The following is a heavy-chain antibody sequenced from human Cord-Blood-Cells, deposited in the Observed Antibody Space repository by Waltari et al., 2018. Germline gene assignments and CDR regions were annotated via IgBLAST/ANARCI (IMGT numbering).Heavy chain of an antibody. CDR2: IYYSGST. V-gene: IGHV4-39*01. Sequence: QLQLQESGPGLVKPSETLSLTCTVSGGPISSSSYYWGWIRQPPGKGLEWIGSIYYSGSTYYNPSLKSRVTISVDTSKNQFSLKLSSVTAADTAVYYCAAYGDYYYYMDVWGKGTTVTVSS. D-gene: IGHD4-17*01. J-gene: IGHJ6*03. CDR3: AAYGDYYYYMDV. CDR1: GGPISSSSYY.